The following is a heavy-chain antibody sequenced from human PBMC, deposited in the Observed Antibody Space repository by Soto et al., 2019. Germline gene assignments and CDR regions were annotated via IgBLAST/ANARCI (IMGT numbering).Heavy chain of an antibody. V-gene: IGHV1-8*01. D-gene: IGHD5-12*01. CDR3: ARGSGYSGYDLSYYYYYGMDV. J-gene: IGHJ6*02. Sequence: ASVKVSCKASGYTFTSYDINWVRQATGQGLEWMGWMNPNSGNTGYAQKFQGRVTMTRNTSISTAYMELSSLRSEDTAVYYCARGSGYSGYDLSYYYYYGMDVWGQGTTVTVSS. CDR1: GYTFTSYD. CDR2: MNPNSGNT.